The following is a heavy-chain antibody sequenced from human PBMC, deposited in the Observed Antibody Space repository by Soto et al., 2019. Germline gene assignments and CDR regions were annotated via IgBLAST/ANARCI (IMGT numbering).Heavy chain of an antibody. V-gene: IGHV1-8*01. CDR2: MNPNSGNT. CDR1: GYTFTSYD. Sequence: ASVKVSCKASGYTFTSYDINWVRQATGQGLEWMGWMNPNSGNTGYAQKFQGRVTMTRNTSISTAYMELSSLRSEDTAVYYCVKKTSGTWPYDYWGQGTLVTVSS. D-gene: IGHD6-13*01. CDR3: VKKTSGTWPYDY. J-gene: IGHJ4*02.